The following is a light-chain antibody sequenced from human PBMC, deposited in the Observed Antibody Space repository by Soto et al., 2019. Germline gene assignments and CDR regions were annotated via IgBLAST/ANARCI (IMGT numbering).Light chain of an antibody. CDR2: DVS. J-gene: IGLJ3*02. Sequence: QSALTQPASVSGSPGQSITISCTGTSSDVGGYNYVSWYQQHPGKAPKLMIYDVSNRPLGVSNRFSGSKSGNTASLTISGLQAEDEADYYCSSYTSSSTWVFGGGTQLTV. CDR3: SSYTSSSTWV. CDR1: SSDVGGYNY. V-gene: IGLV2-14*01.